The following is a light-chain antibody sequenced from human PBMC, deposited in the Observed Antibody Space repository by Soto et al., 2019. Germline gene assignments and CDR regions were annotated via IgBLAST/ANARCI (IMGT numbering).Light chain of an antibody. J-gene: IGLJ3*02. CDR2: GNS. V-gene: IGLV1-40*01. CDR1: SSNIGAGYD. Sequence: QSVLTQPPSVSVAPGQRVTISCTESSSNIGAGYDVHWYQQLPGTAPKLLIYGNSNRPSGVPDRFSGSKSGTSASLAITGLQAEDEADYYCQSYDSSLSGGVFGGGTKLTVL. CDR3: QSYDSSLSGGV.